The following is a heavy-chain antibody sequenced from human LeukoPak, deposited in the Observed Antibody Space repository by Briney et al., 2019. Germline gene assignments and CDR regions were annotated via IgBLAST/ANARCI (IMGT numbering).Heavy chain of an antibody. J-gene: IGHJ3*02. CDR3: ARDGHRRYHYDSSGREDAFDI. Sequence: GESLKISCKASGYTFTIYGISWVRQAPGQGLEWMGWISTYNGHTNYAQKLQGRVTMTTDTSTSTAYMELRSLRSDDTAVYYCARDGHRRYHYDSSGREDAFDIWGQGTMVTVSS. D-gene: IGHD3-22*01. CDR2: ISTYNGHT. V-gene: IGHV1-18*01. CDR1: GYTFTIYG.